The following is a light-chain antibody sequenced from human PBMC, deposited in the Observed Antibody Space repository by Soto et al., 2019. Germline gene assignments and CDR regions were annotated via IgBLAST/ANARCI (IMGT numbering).Light chain of an antibody. CDR1: QHVDSW. V-gene: IGKV1-12*01. Sequence: DIQLTQSPSFVSASVGDRVSISCRASQHVDSWLAWYQHKPGIAPKLLLYTASTLESGVPSRFSGSGSGTAFTLTITTLQPEDFATYYCQQARYFPIPFGQGTRLEIK. CDR2: TAS. CDR3: QQARYFPIP. J-gene: IGKJ5*01.